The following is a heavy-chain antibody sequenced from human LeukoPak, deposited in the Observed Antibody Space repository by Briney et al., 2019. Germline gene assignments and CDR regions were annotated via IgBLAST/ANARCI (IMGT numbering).Heavy chain of an antibody. CDR1: GYTFTGYY. Sequence: ASVKVSCKASGYTFTGYYMHWVRQAPGQGLEWMGWINPNSGGTNYAQKFQGRVTMTRDTSISTAYMELSRLRSDDTAVYYCARSSSKRGFFDYWGQETLVTVSS. CDR3: ARSSSKRGFFDY. J-gene: IGHJ4*02. CDR2: INPNSGGT. V-gene: IGHV1-2*02. D-gene: IGHD2-15*01.